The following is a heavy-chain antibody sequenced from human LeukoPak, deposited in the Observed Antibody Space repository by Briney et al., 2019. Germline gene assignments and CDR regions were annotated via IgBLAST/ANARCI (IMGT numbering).Heavy chain of an antibody. CDR2: IYTSGST. J-gene: IGHJ6*03. Sequence: SETLSLTCTVSGGSIDSYYWAWIRQPPGKGLEWIGYIYTSGSTNYIPSLKSRVTISVDTSKNHFSLRLSSVTAADTAVYYCARHGAHYYYFYMDVWGKGTTVTVSS. CDR3: ARHGAHYYYFYMDV. V-gene: IGHV4-4*09. D-gene: IGHD3-16*01. CDR1: GGSIDSYY.